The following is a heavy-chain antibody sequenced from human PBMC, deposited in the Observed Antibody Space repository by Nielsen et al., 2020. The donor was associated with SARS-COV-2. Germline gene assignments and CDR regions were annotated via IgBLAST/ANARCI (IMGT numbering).Heavy chain of an antibody. Sequence: ESLKISCAASGFTFSSYAISWVRQAPGKGLEWVGRIKAKTDGETTVYAAPVQGRFTISRDDSEMTLYLQMDSLEIEDTGVYYCSTGGVAAVGTYYYYYGMDVWGQGTTVAVSS. CDR1: GFTFSSYA. D-gene: IGHD6-13*01. J-gene: IGHJ6*02. V-gene: IGHV3-15*01. CDR2: IKAKTDGETT. CDR3: STGGVAAVGTYYYYYGMDV.